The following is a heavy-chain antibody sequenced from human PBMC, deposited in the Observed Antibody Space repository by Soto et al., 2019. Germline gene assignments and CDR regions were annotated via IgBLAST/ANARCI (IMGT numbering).Heavy chain of an antibody. V-gene: IGHV1-69*01. CDR3: ARPMEMTSMSHFHY. D-gene: IGHD2-8*01. CDR1: GGAFSTYV. CDR2: IIPIFGTA. Sequence: QVQLVQSGAEVKKPGSSVKVSCKSTGGAFSTYVISWVRQDPGQGLEWMGGIIPIFGTANYAETVQGRFTITADESNRTAYMQLNSLRSEDAAFYFCARPMEMTSMSHFHYWAQGSPVIVSS. J-gene: IGHJ4*02.